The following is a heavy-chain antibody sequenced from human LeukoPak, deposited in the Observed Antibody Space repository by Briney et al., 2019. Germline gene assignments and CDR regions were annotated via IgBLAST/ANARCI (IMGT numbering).Heavy chain of an antibody. V-gene: IGHV4-39*07. Sequence: PSETLSLTCIVSGVSIRSYYWGWIRQPPGKGLEWIGSIYYSGSTYYNPSLKSRVTISVDTSKNQFSLKLSSVTAADTAVYYCSRYFDAFDIWGQGTMVTVSS. J-gene: IGHJ3*02. CDR2: IYYSGST. CDR1: GVSIRSYY. CDR3: SRYFDAFDI. D-gene: IGHD1-1*01.